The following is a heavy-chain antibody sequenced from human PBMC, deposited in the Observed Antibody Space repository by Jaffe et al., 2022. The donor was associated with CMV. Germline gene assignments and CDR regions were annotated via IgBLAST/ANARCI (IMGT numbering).Heavy chain of an antibody. J-gene: IGHJ2*01. D-gene: IGHD6-19*01. CDR3: ARDVLDSSGWPPEGYFDL. V-gene: IGHV3-21*01. CDR2: ISSSSSYI. Sequence: EVQLVESGGGLVKPGGSLRLSCAASGFTFSSYSMNWVRQAPGKGLEWVSSISSSSSYIYYADSVKGRFTISRDNAKNSLYLQMNSLRAEDTAVYYCARDVLDSSGWPPEGYFDLWGRGTLVTVSS. CDR1: GFTFSSYS.